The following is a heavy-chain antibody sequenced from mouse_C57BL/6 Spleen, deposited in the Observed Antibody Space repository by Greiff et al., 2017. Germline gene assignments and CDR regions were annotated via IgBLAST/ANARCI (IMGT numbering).Heavy chain of an antibody. CDR1: GYTFTSYW. D-gene: IGHD1-1*01. V-gene: IGHV1-7*01. CDR3: ARDLRFYAMDY. CDR2: INPSSGYT. J-gene: IGHJ4*01. Sequence: VQGVESGAELAKPGASVKLSCKASGYTFTSYWMHWVKQRPGQGLEWIGYINPSSGYTKYNQKFKDKATLTADKSSSTAYMQLSSLTYADSAVYYCARDLRFYAMDYWGQGTSVTVSS.